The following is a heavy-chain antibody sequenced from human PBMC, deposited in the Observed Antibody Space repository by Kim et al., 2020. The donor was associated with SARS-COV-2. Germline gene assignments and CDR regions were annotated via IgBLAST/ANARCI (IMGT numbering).Heavy chain of an antibody. CDR1: GFTFGDYA. CDR2: IRSKAYGGTT. CDR3: TRGTGSVDY. D-gene: IGHD3-10*01. Sequence: GGSLRLSCTASGFTFGDYAMSWVRQAPGKGLEWVGFIRSKAYGGTTEYAASVKGRFTISRDDSKSIAYLQMNSLKTEDTAVYYCTRGTGSVDYWGQGTLVTVSS. J-gene: IGHJ4*02. V-gene: IGHV3-49*04.